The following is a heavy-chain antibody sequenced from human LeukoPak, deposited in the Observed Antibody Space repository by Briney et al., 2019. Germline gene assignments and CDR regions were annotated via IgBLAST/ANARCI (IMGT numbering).Heavy chain of an antibody. J-gene: IGHJ6*02. Sequence: LSLTCTVSGDSISSSGDYWGWVRQPPGKGLEWVAVISYDGSNKYYADSVKGRFTIFRDNSKNTLYLQMNSLRAEDTAVYYCARDRAATRVYYYYGMDVWGQGTTVTVSS. CDR3: ARDRAATRVYYYYGMDV. D-gene: IGHD5-24*01. CDR1: GDSISSSG. V-gene: IGHV3-30-3*01. CDR2: ISYDGSNK.